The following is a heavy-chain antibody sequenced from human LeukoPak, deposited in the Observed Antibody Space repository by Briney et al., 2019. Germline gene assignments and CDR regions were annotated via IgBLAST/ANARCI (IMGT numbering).Heavy chain of an antibody. Sequence: ASVKVSCKASGYTFTSYDINWVRQATGRGLEWMGWMNPNSGSTGYAQKFQGRVTMTRNTSISTAYMELSSLRSEDTAVYYCARGRSLTGYSYWGQGTLVTVSS. CDR1: GYTFTSYD. D-gene: IGHD3-9*01. CDR3: ARGRSLTGYSY. V-gene: IGHV1-8*01. CDR2: MNPNSGST. J-gene: IGHJ4*02.